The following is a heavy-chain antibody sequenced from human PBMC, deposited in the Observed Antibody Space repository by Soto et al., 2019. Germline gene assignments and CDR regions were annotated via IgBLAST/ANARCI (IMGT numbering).Heavy chain of an antibody. V-gene: IGHV1-46*01. CDR2: INPNGGIT. Sequence: VGVSGKASLYTVTHYYIHWVRQAPGQGLEWMGIINPNGGITTYAQKFRAGFSMTRDTSTSTVYLELSSLRSEDSAVYYCATSVNSAMAFDYWGQGTLVTVYS. J-gene: IGHJ4*02. D-gene: IGHD5-18*01. CDR1: LYTVTHYY. CDR3: ATSVNSAMAFDY.